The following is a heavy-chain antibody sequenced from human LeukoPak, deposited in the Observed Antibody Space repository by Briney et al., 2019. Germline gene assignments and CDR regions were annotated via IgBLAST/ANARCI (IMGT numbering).Heavy chain of an antibody. Sequence: GGSLRLSCTASGFTFGDYAMNWVRQAPGKGLEWVSYISSSSSTIYYADSVKGRFTISRDNAKNSLYLQMNSLRAEDTAVYYCARGLQRSGYMDVWGKGTTVTVSS. CDR1: GFTFGDYA. J-gene: IGHJ6*03. CDR2: ISSSSSTI. D-gene: IGHD4-11*01. V-gene: IGHV3-48*01. CDR3: ARGLQRSGYMDV.